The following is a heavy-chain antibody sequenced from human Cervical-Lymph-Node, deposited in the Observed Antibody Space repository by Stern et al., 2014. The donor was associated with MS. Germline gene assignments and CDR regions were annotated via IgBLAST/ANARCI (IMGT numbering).Heavy chain of an antibody. CDR3: ARETQYYYDSSGYQPGEVDY. D-gene: IGHD3-22*01. J-gene: IGHJ4*02. V-gene: IGHV4-31*03. CDR1: GGSISSGGYY. CDR2: IYYSGST. Sequence: QVQLQESGPGLVKPSQTLSLTCTVSGGSISSGGYYWSWIRQHPGKGLEWIGYIYYSGSTYYNPSLKSRVTISVDTSKNQFSLKLSSVTAADTAVYYCARETQYYYDSSGYQPGEVDYWGQGTLVTVSS.